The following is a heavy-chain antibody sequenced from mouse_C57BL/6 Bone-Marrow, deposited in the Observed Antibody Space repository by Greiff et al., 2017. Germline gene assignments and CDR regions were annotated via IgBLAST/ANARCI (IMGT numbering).Heavy chain of an antibody. CDR3: ARFSD. CDR2: INPSSGYT. CDR1: GYTFTSYW. V-gene: IGHV1-7*01. J-gene: IGHJ2*01. Sequence: QVQLQQPGAELAKPGASVKLSCKASGYTFTSYWMHWVQQRPGQGLDWIGYINPSSGYTKYNQKCKDKATLTADKSSSTTYMQLSSRTHEDSAIDYCARFSDRGQGTTLTVSS.